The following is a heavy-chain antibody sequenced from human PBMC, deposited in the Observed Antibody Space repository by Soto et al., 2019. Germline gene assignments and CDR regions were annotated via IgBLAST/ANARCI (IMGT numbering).Heavy chain of an antibody. CDR2: ISGSGGST. Sequence: GGSLRLSCAASGFTLSSYAMSWVRQAPGKGLEWVSAISGSGGSTYYADSVKGRFTISRDNSKNTLYLQMNSLRAEDAAVYYCAKDSFKRWLQEAFDIWGQGTMVTVSS. D-gene: IGHD5-12*01. CDR3: AKDSFKRWLQEAFDI. CDR1: GFTLSSYA. J-gene: IGHJ3*02. V-gene: IGHV3-23*01.